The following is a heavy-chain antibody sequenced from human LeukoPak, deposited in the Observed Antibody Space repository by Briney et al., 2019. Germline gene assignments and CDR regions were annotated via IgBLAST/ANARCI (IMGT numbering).Heavy chain of an antibody. CDR3: AKDRTRSGSYYNVGWYFDL. CDR1: GFTFSSYA. D-gene: IGHD3-10*01. CDR2: ISGSGGST. J-gene: IGHJ2*01. Sequence: GGSLRLSCAASGFTFSSYAMSWVRQAPGKGLECVSAISGSGGSTYYADSVKGRFTISRDNSKNTLYLQMNSLRAEDTAVYYCAKDRTRSGSYYNVGWYFDLWGRGTLVTVSS. V-gene: IGHV3-23*01.